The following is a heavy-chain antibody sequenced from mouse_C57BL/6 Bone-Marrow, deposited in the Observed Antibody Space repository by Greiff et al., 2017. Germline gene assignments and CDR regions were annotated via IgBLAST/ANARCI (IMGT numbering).Heavy chain of an antibody. CDR3: ARNYYYGDAMDY. CDR2: IYPRSGNT. CDR1: GYTFTSYG. V-gene: IGHV1-81*01. J-gene: IGHJ4*01. Sequence: QVQLQQSGAELARPGASVKLSCKASGYTFTSYGISWVKQRTGQGLEWIGEIYPRSGNTYYNEKFKGKATLTADKSSSTAYMELRSLTSEDSAVYFCARNYYYGDAMDYWGEGTPVTVSS. D-gene: IGHD1-1*01.